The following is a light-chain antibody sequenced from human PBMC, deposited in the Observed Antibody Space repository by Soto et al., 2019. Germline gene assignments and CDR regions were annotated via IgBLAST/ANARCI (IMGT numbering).Light chain of an antibody. Sequence: QSVLTQPASVSGSPGQSITISCTGSSSDIGGYNYVSWYQQHPGKAPKLLIYDVSYRPSVISDRFSGSKSGNTASLTISGLQPEDEAEYYCSSYGASSTLFGGVTKLTVL. CDR1: SSDIGGYNY. CDR2: DVS. V-gene: IGLV2-14*03. J-gene: IGLJ2*01. CDR3: SSYGASSTL.